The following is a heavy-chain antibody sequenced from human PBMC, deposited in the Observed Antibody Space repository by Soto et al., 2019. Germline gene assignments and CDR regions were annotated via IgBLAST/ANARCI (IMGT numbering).Heavy chain of an antibody. J-gene: IGHJ6*02. CDR3: ARERWGAARIRDYYYYSGMEV. Sequence: SQTLSLTCTXPVGTISSYYWTGIRQHPVEGLDCRGYIYYSGSTNYNPSLKSRVTISVDTSKNQYSLKLSSVTAADTAVYYCARERWGAARIRDYYYYSGMEVWGQGTTVTVSS. CDR1: VGTISSYY. CDR2: IYYSGST. D-gene: IGHD6-6*01. V-gene: IGHV4-59*01.